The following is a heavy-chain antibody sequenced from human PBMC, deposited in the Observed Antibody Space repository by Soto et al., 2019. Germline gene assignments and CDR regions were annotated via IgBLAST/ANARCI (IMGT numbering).Heavy chain of an antibody. J-gene: IGHJ5*02. CDR1: GGSFSGYY. CDR2: INHSGST. CDR3: ARVWGYYDFWSGYATHNWFDP. D-gene: IGHD3-3*01. V-gene: IGHV4-34*01. Sequence: PSETLSLTCAVYGGSFSGYYWSWIRQPPGKGLEWIGEINHSGSTNYNPSLKSRVTISVDTSKNQFSLKLSSVTAADTAVYYCARVWGYYDFWSGYATHNWFDPWGQGTLVTVSS.